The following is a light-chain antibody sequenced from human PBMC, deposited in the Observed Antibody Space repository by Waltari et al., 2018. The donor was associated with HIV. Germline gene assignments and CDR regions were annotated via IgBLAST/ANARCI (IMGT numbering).Light chain of an antibody. CDR1: ALSHLY. J-gene: IGLJ1*01. CDR2: KDH. CDR3: QSTDSTASSYV. Sequence: SYELTQPPSVSVSPGQTARIPCSGAALSHLYVYWYQQRPGQAPVLVIYKDHKRPSGIPERFSGSRSGTTVTLIINGVQAEDEADYFCQSTDSTASSYVFGSGTEVFVL. V-gene: IGLV3-25*03.